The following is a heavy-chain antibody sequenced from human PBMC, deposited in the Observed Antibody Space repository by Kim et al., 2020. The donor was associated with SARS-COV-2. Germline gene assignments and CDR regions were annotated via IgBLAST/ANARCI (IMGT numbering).Heavy chain of an antibody. CDR2: INPSGGST. CDR1: GYTFTSYY. J-gene: IGHJ5*02. CDR3: ARDEGARSGGRGGRRCGGDCYYLGS. V-gene: IGHV1-46*01. Sequence: ASVKVSCKASGYTFTSYYMHWVRQAPGQGLEWMGIINPSGGSTSYAQKFQGRVTMTRDTSKSTVYMELSSLRSDDTAVYYWARDEGARSGGRGGRRCGGDCYYLGSWGQGTLVTVSS. D-gene: IGHD2-21*02.